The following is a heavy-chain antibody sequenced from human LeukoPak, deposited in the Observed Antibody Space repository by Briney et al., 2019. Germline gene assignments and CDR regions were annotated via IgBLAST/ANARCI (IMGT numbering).Heavy chain of an antibody. J-gene: IGHJ4*02. CDR1: GFTFSDYS. V-gene: IGHV3-48*01. Sequence: SGGSLRLSCAASGFTFSDYSMNWVRQAPGKGLEWISYISSTSNTIYYADSVKGRFIISRDNAKNSLYLQMNSLRAEDTAVYYCASLRRAFTGDYWGQGTLLTVSS. D-gene: IGHD3-10*01. CDR3: ASLRRAFTGDY. CDR2: ISSTSNTI.